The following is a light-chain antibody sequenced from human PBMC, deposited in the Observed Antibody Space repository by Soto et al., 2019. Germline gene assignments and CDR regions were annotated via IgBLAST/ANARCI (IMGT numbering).Light chain of an antibody. CDR1: QSLLGSDGKTY. CDR2: EVS. J-gene: IGKJ4*01. V-gene: IGKV2D-29*01. CDR3: MQSAQFPRT. Sequence: DIVMTQTPLSLSVTPGQPASISCKSSQSLLGSDGKTYLSWYLQKPGHPPQLLIFEVSNHFSGVSDRFSCSGSGTDFTLKISRVEAEDVGVYYCMQSAQFPRTFGGGTKVEIK.